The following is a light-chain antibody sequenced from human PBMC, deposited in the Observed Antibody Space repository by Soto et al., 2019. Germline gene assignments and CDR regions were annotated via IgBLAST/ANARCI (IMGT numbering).Light chain of an antibody. CDR1: SSNVGSNY. CDR2: WDV. Sequence: QSVLTQPPSASGTPGQRVTISCSGSSSNVGSNYVYWYQQVPGTAPILLMHWDVQRPSGVPDRFSGSKSGTSASLAISGLRYEDEADYYCAAWDDSLSGVVFGGGTKHTVL. CDR3: AAWDDSLSGVV. J-gene: IGLJ3*02. V-gene: IGLV1-47*01.